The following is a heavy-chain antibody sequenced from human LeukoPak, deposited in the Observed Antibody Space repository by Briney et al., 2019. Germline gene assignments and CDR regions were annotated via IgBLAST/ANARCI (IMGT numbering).Heavy chain of an antibody. Sequence: GGSLRLSCAASGFTFSSYSMNWVRQAPGKGLEWVSVIYSGGSTYYADSVKGRFTISRHNSKNTLYLQMNSLRAEDTAVYYCARGAHLYGDYSHDAFDIWGQGTMVTVSS. CDR1: GFTFSSYS. V-gene: IGHV3-53*04. J-gene: IGHJ3*02. CDR3: ARGAHLYGDYSHDAFDI. D-gene: IGHD4-17*01. CDR2: IYSGGST.